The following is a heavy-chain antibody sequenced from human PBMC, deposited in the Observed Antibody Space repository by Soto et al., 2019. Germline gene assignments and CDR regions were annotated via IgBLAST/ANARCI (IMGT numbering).Heavy chain of an antibody. V-gene: IGHV1-69*06. CDR3: ARATYYYDSSGYTHFDY. CDR1: GGTFSSYA. D-gene: IGHD3-22*01. J-gene: IGHJ4*02. CDR2: IIPIFGTA. Sequence: QVQLVQSGAEVKKPGSSVKVSCKASGGTFSSYAISWVRQAPGQGLEWMGGIIPIFGTANYAQKFQGRVTITADKSTSTAYRELSSLRSEDTAVYYCARATYYYDSSGYTHFDYWGQGTLVTVSS.